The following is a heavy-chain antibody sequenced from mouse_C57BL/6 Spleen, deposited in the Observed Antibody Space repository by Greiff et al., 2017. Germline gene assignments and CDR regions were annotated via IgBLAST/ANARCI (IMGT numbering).Heavy chain of an antibody. J-gene: IGHJ1*03. CDR1: GYTFTDYY. CDR2: INPYNGGT. CDR3: ARRRFITTVGYFEV. Sequence: VQLQQSGPVLVKPGASVKMSCKASGYTFTDYYMNWVKQSHGKSLEWIGVINPYNGGTSYNQKFKGKATLTVDKSSSTAYMELNSLTSEDSAVYYCARRRFITTVGYFEVWGTGTTVTVSS. V-gene: IGHV1-19*01. D-gene: IGHD1-1*01.